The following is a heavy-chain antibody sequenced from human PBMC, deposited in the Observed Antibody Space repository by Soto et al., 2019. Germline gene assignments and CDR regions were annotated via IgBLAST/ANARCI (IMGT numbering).Heavy chain of an antibody. V-gene: IGHV3-21*01. CDR1: GFTFSSYS. CDR2: ISSSSSYI. Sequence: EVQLVESGGGLVKPGGSLRLSCAASGFTFSSYSMNWVRQAPGQGLEWVSSISSSSSYIYYAGSVKGRLTVSRDNAKNSVFLVMNSLRAEDSAVYYCARGMGTAMVTLSFDYWGQGALVTVSS. CDR3: ARGMGTAMVTLSFDY. J-gene: IGHJ4*02. D-gene: IGHD5-18*01.